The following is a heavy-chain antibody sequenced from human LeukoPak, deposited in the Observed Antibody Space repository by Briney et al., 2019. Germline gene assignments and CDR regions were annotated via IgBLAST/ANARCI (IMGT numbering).Heavy chain of an antibody. CDR2: IYYSGST. D-gene: IGHD5-24*01. V-gene: IGHV4-59*08. Sequence: SETLSLTCTVSGGSIRSYYWSGARHPPEKXLECSAYIYYSGSTNYNPSLKSRVTVSVDTSKNQLSLRLSSVTAADTAVYYCARHSRDDYNWKYYFDYWGQGTLVTVSS. CDR3: ARHSRDDYNWKYYFDY. CDR1: GGSIRSYY. J-gene: IGHJ4*02.